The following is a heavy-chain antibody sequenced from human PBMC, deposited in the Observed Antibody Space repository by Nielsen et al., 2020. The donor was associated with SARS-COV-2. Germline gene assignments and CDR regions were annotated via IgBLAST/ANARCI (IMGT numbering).Heavy chain of an antibody. V-gene: IGHV1-18*04. CDR1: GYTFTGYY. CDR3: AREEMGVYGDYFYYYYGMDV. Sequence: ASVKVSCKASGYTFTGYYMHWVRQAPGQGLEWMGWISGYNGNTNYVQKFQGRVTMTTDTSTSTAYMELSRLRSDDTAVYYCAREEMGVYGDYFYYYYGMDVWGQGTTVTVSS. J-gene: IGHJ6*02. D-gene: IGHD4-17*01. CDR2: ISGYNGNT.